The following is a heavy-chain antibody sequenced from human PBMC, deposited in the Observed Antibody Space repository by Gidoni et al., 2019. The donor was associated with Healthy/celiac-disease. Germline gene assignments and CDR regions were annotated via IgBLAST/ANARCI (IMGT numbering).Heavy chain of an antibody. V-gene: IGHV4-30-4*01. CDR2: IYYSGST. CDR3: VGVSYGPKDAFDI. D-gene: IGHD5-18*01. Sequence: TLSLTCTVSGGSISSGDYYWSWIRQPPGKGLEWIGYIYYSGSTYYNPSLKSRVTIAVDTSKNQFSLKLSSVTAADTAVYYCVGVSYGPKDAFDIWGQGTMVTVSS. J-gene: IGHJ3*02. CDR1: GGSISSGDYY.